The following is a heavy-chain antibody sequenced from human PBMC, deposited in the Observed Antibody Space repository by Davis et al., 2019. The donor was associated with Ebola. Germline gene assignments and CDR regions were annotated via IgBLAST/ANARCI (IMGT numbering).Heavy chain of an antibody. CDR2: INHSGST. Sequence: SQTLSLTCAVYGGSFSGYYWSWIRQPPGKGLEWIGEINHSGSTNYNPSLKSRVTISVDTSKNQFSLKLSSVTAADTAVYYCARGVMEIYYYYMDVWGKGTTVTVSS. CDR1: GGSFSGYY. J-gene: IGHJ6*03. V-gene: IGHV4-34*01. D-gene: IGHD3-16*01. CDR3: ARGVMEIYYYYMDV.